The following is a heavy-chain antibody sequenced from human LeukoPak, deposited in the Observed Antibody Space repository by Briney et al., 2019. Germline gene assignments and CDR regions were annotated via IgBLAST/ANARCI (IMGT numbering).Heavy chain of an antibody. V-gene: IGHV6-1*01. Sequence: SQTLSLTCPISGDSVSSNSAVWNWIRQSPSRGLEWLGRTYYRSKWFNDYAVSVKSRITIDPDTSKNQFSLQLNSVTPEDTAVYYCARALGKNWFDPWGQGTLVTVSS. J-gene: IGHJ5*02. D-gene: IGHD3-16*01. CDR2: TYYRSKWFN. CDR3: ARALGKNWFDP. CDR1: GDSVSSNSAV.